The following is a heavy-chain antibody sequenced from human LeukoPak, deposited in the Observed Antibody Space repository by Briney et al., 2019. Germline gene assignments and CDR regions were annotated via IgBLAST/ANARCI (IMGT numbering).Heavy chain of an antibody. CDR2: ISGSGGST. CDR3: AKEVYYYGSGSYYNAIDY. V-gene: IGHV3-23*01. Sequence: GGSLRLSCAASGFTFSSYAMSWVRQAPGKGLEWVSAISGSGGSTYYADSAKGRFTISRDNSKNTLYLQMNSLRAEDTAVYYCAKEVYYYGSGSYYNAIDYWGQGTLVTVSS. CDR1: GFTFSSYA. J-gene: IGHJ4*02. D-gene: IGHD3-10*01.